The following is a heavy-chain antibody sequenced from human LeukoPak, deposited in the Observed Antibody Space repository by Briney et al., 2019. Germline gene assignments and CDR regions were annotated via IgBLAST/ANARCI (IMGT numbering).Heavy chain of an antibody. CDR2: IKQDGSEK. CDR3: ARVSPYYGMDV. V-gene: IGHV3-7*04. Sequence: GGSLRLSCAASGCTFSSYWMTWVRQAPGKGLEWVANIKQDGSEKFYADSVKGRFTISRDNAKDSLYLQMNSLRAEDTAVYYCARVSPYYGMDVWGQGTTVTVSS. J-gene: IGHJ6*02. CDR1: GCTFSSYW.